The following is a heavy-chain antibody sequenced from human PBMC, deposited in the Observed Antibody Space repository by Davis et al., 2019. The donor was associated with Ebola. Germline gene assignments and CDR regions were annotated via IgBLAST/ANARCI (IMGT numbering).Heavy chain of an antibody. J-gene: IGHJ6*02. CDR3: ARFMVRGAPRYYYYGMDV. D-gene: IGHD3-10*01. CDR1: GGTFSSYA. Sequence: SVPVSCKASGGTFSSYAISWVRQPPGQGLEWLGRIIPILGIANYAQKFQGRVTITADKSTSTAYMELSSLRSEDTAVYYCARFMVRGAPRYYYYGMDVWGQGTTVTVSS. CDR2: IIPILGIA. V-gene: IGHV1-69*04.